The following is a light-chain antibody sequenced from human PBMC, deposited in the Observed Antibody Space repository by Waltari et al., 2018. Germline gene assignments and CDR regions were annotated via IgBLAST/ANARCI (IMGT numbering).Light chain of an antibody. CDR1: GSNIGAGYD. CDR2: GDH. CDR3: QSYDTSLSVI. V-gene: IGLV1-40*01. J-gene: IGLJ2*01. Sequence: QSVLTQPPSVSGAPGQRVTISCTGSGSNIGAGYDVHWYQQPPGKAPKLLIYGDHTRPSGVPNRFSGSQSGTSASRAITGLQAEDEADYFCQSYDTSLSVIFGGGTKLTVL.